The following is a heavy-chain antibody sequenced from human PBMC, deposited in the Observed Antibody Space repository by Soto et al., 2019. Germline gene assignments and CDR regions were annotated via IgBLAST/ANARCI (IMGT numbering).Heavy chain of an antibody. CDR3: ARVVVPAVGDWFDP. V-gene: IGHV4-34*01. J-gene: IGHJ5*02. CDR2: INHSGST. CDR1: GGSFSGYY. Sequence: SETLSLTCAVYGGSFSGYYWIWIRQPPGKGLEWIGEINHSGSTNYNPSLKSRVTISVDTSKNQFSLKLSSVTAADTAVYYCARVVVPAVGDWFDPWGQGTLVTVSS. D-gene: IGHD2-2*01.